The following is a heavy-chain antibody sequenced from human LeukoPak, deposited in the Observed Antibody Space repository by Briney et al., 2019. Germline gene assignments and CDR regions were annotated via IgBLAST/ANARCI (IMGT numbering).Heavy chain of an antibody. CDR1: GFTFSSYA. J-gene: IGHJ4*02. V-gene: IGHV3-30-3*01. CDR2: ISYDGSNK. Sequence: GRSLRLSCAASGFTFSSYAMHWVRQAPGKGLEWVAVISYDGSNKYYADSVKGRFTISRDNSKNTLYLQMNSLRAEDTALYYCAKAQVAVTTEVSFDYWGQGTLVTVSS. CDR3: AKAQVAVTTEVSFDY. D-gene: IGHD4-17*01.